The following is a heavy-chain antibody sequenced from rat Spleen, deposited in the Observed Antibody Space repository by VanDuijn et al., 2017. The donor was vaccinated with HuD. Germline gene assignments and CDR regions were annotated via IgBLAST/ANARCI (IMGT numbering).Heavy chain of an antibody. D-gene: IGHD4-1*01. V-gene: IGHV5-27*01. CDR3: TTYGGLRNWFAH. CDR1: GFTYSDYV. CDR2: ISTGGGNT. J-gene: IGHJ3*01. Sequence: EVQLVESGGGLVQPGRSLKLSCAASGFTYSDYVMVWVRQAPTKGLEWVASISTGGGNTYYRDSVKGRFTISRDNAKSILYLQMDSLGSEDTATYYCTTYGGLRNWFAHWGQGTLVTVSS.